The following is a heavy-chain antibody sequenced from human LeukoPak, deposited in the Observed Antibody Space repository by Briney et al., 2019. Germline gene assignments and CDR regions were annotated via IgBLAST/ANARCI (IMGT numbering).Heavy chain of an antibody. D-gene: IGHD3-10*01. CDR2: IYYSGST. CDR1: GGSISSYY. V-gene: IGHV4-59*08. CDR3: ARLTRSGYFDY. Sequence: KPSETLSLTCTVSGGSISSYYWSWIRQPPGKGLEWIGYIYYSGSTNYNPSLKSRVTISVDTSKNQFSLKLSSVTAADTAVYYCARLTRSGYFDYWGQGTLVTVSS. J-gene: IGHJ4*02.